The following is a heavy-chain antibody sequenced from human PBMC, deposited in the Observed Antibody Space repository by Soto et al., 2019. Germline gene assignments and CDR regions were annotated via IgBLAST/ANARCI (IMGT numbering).Heavy chain of an antibody. CDR3: ARGNVFLLDANNYTDAFDF. D-gene: IGHD3-3*01. CDR2: MYYSGST. Sequence: SETLSLTCTVSGGSISSYYWNWIRQSPGKGLEWIGYMYYSGSTKYNPSLKSRVTISLDTSKNQFSLNLRSVTAADTAVYYCARGNVFLLDANNYTDAFDFCGQGTMVPVS. V-gene: IGHV4-59*01. CDR1: GGSISSYY. J-gene: IGHJ3*01.